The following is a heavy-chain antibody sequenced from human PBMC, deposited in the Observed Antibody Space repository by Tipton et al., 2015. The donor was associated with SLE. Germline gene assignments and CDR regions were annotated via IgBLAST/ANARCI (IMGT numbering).Heavy chain of an antibody. Sequence: TLSLTCTVSGGSINDYYWSWIRQTPGEGLEWIGYVHISGTTIYNPSLKSRVSISVDTSEKQVSLRLTSVTAADTAVYYCARDPDYGDDADDYWGQGTLVTVSS. CDR2: VHISGTT. V-gene: IGHV4-4*08. D-gene: IGHD4-17*01. J-gene: IGHJ4*02. CDR3: ARDPDYGDDADDY. CDR1: GGSINDYY.